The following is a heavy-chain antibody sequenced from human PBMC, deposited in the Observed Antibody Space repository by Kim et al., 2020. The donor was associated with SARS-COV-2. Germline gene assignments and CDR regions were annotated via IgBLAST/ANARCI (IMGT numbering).Heavy chain of an antibody. V-gene: IGHV4-59*08. D-gene: IGHD1-1*01. J-gene: IGHJ4*02. Sequence: NPSLKSRFTIAIDTSKKQFSLKMNSLTATDTAVYYCARRDTSNWYFDYWGLGTLVTVSS. CDR3: ARRDTSNWYFDY.